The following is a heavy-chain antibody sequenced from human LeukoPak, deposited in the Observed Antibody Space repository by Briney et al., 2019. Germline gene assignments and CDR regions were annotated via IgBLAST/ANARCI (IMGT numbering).Heavy chain of an antibody. CDR2: ISYDGSNK. D-gene: IGHD2-2*01. CDR3: AREAEYCSSTSCPFDY. V-gene: IGHV3-30*04. CDR1: GFTFDDYA. J-gene: IGHJ4*02. Sequence: GGSLRLSCAASGFTFDDYAMHWVRQAPGKGLEWVAVISYDGSNKYYADSVKGRFTISRDNSKNTLYLQMNSLRAEDTAVYYCAREAEYCSSTSCPFDYWGQGTLVTVSS.